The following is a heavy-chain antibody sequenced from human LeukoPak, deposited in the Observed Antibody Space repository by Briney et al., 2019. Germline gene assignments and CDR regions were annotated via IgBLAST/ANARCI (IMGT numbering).Heavy chain of an antibody. CDR1: GFSFNSYT. Sequence: GGSLRLSCLASGFSFNSYTMNWVREAPGQGLEWVSTISPVSSYTWYAESVKGRFTISRDNPKNSLYLQMDSLRAEDTAVYYCVRDVSRRIGMDVWGQGTTVTVSS. J-gene: IGHJ6*02. CDR3: VRDVSRRIGMDV. V-gene: IGHV3-21*01. CDR2: ISPVSSYT. D-gene: IGHD2/OR15-2a*01.